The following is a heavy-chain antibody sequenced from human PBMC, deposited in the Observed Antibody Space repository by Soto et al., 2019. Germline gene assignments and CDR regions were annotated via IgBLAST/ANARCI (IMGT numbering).Heavy chain of an antibody. Sequence: SETLSLTCAVSAYSISSGYFWAWIRQPPGKGLEWIASIEHSGTTYYNPSLRSRITMSVDTSRNHFSLSLRSVTAADTAVYYCARDGLLPLGAWAPGTLVTVSS. D-gene: IGHD1-26*01. CDR3: ARDGLLPLGA. CDR2: IEHSGTT. J-gene: IGHJ5*02. CDR1: AYSISSGYF. V-gene: IGHV4-38-2*02.